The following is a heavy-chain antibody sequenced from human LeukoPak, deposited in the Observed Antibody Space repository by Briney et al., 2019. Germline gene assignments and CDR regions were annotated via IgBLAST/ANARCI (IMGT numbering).Heavy chain of an antibody. CDR1: GYTFTGYY. Sequence: ASVKVSCKASGYTFTGYYMHWVRQAPGQGLEWMGWISAYNGNTNYAQKLQGRVTMTTDTSTSTAYMELRSLRSDDTAVYYCARDSGVIRTRYFDYWGQGTLVTVSS. J-gene: IGHJ4*02. D-gene: IGHD3-16*02. CDR3: ARDSGVIRTRYFDY. V-gene: IGHV1-18*04. CDR2: ISAYNGNT.